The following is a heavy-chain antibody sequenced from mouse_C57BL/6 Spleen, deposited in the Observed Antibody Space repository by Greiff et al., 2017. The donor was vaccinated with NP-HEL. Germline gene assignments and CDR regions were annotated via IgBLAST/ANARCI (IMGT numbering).Heavy chain of an antibody. V-gene: IGHV7-3*01. CDR1: GFTFTDYY. J-gene: IGHJ2*01. CDR3: ARYLLRGDYFDY. D-gene: IGHD1-1*01. Sequence: EVKLVESGGGLVQPGGSLSLSCAASGFTFTDYYMSWVRQPPGKALEWLGFIRNKANGYTTEYSASVKGRFTISRDNSQSILYLQMNALRAEDSATYYCARYLLRGDYFDYWGQGTTLTVSS. CDR2: IRNKANGYTT.